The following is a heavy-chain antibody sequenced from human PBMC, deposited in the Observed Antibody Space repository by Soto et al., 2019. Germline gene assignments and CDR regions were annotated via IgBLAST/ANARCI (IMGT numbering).Heavy chain of an antibody. CDR2: IYYSGST. D-gene: IGHD3-10*01. V-gene: IGHV4-39*01. J-gene: IGHJ4*02. CDR1: GWSFSGYY. Sequence: SETLSITCAVFGWSFSGYYWGWIRQPPGKGLEWIGSIYYSGSTYYNPSLKSRVTISVDTSKNQFSLKLSSVTAADTAVYYCVKVRGVILDYWGQGTLVTVSS. CDR3: VKVRGVILDY.